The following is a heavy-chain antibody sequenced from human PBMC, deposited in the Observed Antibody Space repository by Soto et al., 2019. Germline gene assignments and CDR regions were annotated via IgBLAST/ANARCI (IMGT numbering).Heavy chain of an antibody. CDR3: AKLRGSRYYYYMDV. J-gene: IGHJ6*03. Sequence: GGSLRLSCAASGFTFSSYAVSWVRQAPGKGLEWVSAISGSGGSTYYADSVKGRFTISRDNSKNTLYLQMNSLRAEDTAVYYCAKLRGSRYYYYMDVWGKGTTVTVSS. D-gene: IGHD6-13*01. V-gene: IGHV3-23*01. CDR1: GFTFSSYA. CDR2: ISGSGGST.